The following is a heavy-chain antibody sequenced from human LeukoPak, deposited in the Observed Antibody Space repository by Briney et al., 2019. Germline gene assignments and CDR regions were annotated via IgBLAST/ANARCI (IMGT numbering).Heavy chain of an antibody. V-gene: IGHV1-2*02. CDR3: ATVTRYHSDGYTSRGYNDY. CDR2: IRPNSGTT. D-gene: IGHD5-24*01. Sequence: ASVKVSCKTTGYTFTGYHLHWVRQAPGQGLEWMGLIRPNSGTTNYAQRFQGRVTMTRDTPISTAYMELSSLRSDDTAVYYCATVTRYHSDGYTSRGYNDYWGQGTLVTVSS. J-gene: IGHJ4*02. CDR1: GYTFTGYH.